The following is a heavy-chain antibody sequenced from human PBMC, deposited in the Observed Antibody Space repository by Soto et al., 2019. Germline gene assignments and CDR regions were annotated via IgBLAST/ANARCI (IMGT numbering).Heavy chain of an antibody. Sequence: SVKVSCKASGGTFSSYAISWVRQAPGQGLEWMGGIIPIFGTANYAQKFQGRVTITADESTSTAYMELSSLRSEDTAVYYWAESRAARGNWFDPWGQGTLVTVSS. CDR1: GGTFSSYA. V-gene: IGHV1-69*13. CDR3: AESRAARGNWFDP. CDR2: IIPIFGTA. D-gene: IGHD6-6*01. J-gene: IGHJ5*02.